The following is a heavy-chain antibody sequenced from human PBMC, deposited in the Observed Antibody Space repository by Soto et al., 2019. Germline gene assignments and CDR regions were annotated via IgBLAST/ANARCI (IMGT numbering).Heavy chain of an antibody. J-gene: IGHJ5*02. Sequence: QVQLVQSGAEVKKPGASVKVSCKASGYTFTVYYMHWVRQAPGQGLEWMGWINPNSGGTNYAQKFQGRVTMTRDTSISTAYLELSRLRSDDTAVYYCASEFLYSGYESQHTSWFDPWGQGTLVTVSS. D-gene: IGHD5-12*01. CDR2: INPNSGGT. CDR1: GYTFTVYY. V-gene: IGHV1-2*02. CDR3: ASEFLYSGYESQHTSWFDP.